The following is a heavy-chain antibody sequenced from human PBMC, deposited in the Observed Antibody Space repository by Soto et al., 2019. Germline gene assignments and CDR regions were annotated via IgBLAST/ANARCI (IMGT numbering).Heavy chain of an antibody. CDR1: GFTFSGFW. J-gene: IGHJ4*01. CDR3: ARDRSNPHSYDSTAYYFFDY. CDR2: IMQDGSEK. Sequence: GGCLRLSCAASGFTFSGFWMSWVRQAPGKGLEWVANIMQDGSEKYYVDSVKGRFTISRDNAKNTLYLQMNSLRAEDTAVYYCARDRSNPHSYDSTAYYFFDYWGQEPWSPSPQ. D-gene: IGHD3-22*01. V-gene: IGHV3-7*01.